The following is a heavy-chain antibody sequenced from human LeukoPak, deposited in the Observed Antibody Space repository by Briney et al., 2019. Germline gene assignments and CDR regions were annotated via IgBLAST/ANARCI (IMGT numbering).Heavy chain of an antibody. CDR3: AREPSGTYWLDY. J-gene: IGHJ4*02. CDR1: GFTFSSNY. V-gene: IGHV3-66*02. Sequence: GGSLRLSCAASGFTFSSNYMSWVRQPPGKGLEWVSVIYSAGSTYYSDSVKGRFTISRDNSKNTLYLQMNSLRAEDTAVYYRAREPSGTYWLDYWGQGTLVTVSS. CDR2: IYSAGST. D-gene: IGHD1-26*01.